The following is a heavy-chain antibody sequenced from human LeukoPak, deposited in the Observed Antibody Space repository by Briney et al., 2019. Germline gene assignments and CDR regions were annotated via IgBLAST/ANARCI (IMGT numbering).Heavy chain of an antibody. CDR1: GFTFSSYA. D-gene: IGHD6-19*01. Sequence: GGSLRLSCAASGFTFSSYAMSWVRQAPGKGLEWVSAISGSGGSTYYADSVKGRFTISRDNSKSTLYLQMNSLRAEDTAIYYCAKMPVSYSSGWSTFDYWGQGSLVTVSS. CDR2: ISGSGGST. CDR3: AKMPVSYSSGWSTFDY. V-gene: IGHV3-23*01. J-gene: IGHJ4*02.